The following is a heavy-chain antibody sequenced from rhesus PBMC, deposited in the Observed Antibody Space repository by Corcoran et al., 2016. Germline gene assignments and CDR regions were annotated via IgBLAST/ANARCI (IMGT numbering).Heavy chain of an antibody. CDR3: DDAYDFES. CDR1: VFTFGCYW. D-gene: IGHD3-40*01. Sequence: EVQLVESGGGLAKPGGSLRLSCAASVFTFGCYWMHWVRQIPGKGLDSISGIDNSENGQYVADTVKSHFTISKNNSNHTMSLLRNSLRAVDTAVYYCDDAYDFESWGQGVQVTVSS. V-gene: IGHV3S42*01. J-gene: IGHJ4*01. CDR2: IDNSENGQ.